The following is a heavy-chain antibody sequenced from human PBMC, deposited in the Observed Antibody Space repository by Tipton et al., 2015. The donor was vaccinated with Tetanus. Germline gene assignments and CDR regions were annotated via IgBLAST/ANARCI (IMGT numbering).Heavy chain of an antibody. J-gene: IGHJ4*02. CDR2: ISGSGTT. Sequence: TLSLTCTVSGGSIASQYWSWIRQPAGKGLEWLAYISGSGTTNSNYYLKSRITMTRDTSRNQFSLTLTSVTAADTAVYYCARANYDSFKKGPFDSWGQGSLVIVSS. D-gene: IGHD3-3*01. CDR1: GGSIASQY. CDR3: ARANYDSFKKGPFDS. V-gene: IGHV4-59*11.